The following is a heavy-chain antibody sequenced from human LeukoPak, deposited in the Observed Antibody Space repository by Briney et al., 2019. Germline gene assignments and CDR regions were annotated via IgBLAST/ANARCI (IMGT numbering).Heavy chain of an antibody. D-gene: IGHD1-26*01. V-gene: IGHV3-30*18. J-gene: IGHJ3*01. CDR3: AKDLSVVGAHDSFDV. Sequence: TGGSLRLSCAASGFSFSSYVMHWVRQAPGKGLEWLTVISYDGNAIYYADSVKGRFTISRDNSKNTLYLQMNSLRIEDTAVYYCAKDLSVVGAHDSFDVWGQGTMVTVSS. CDR1: GFSFSSYV. CDR2: ISYDGNAI.